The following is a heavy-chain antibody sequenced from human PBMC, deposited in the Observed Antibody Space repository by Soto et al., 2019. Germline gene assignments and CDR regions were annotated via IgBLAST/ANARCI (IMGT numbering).Heavy chain of an antibody. CDR2: IGPYSGNT. V-gene: IGHV1-18*01. CDR1: CYTFTSET. CDR3: ARDTGNYFDY. J-gene: IGHJ4*02. Sequence: ASVKVSCKASCYTFTSETISCVRLAPGQGLEWMGWIGPYSGNTDYAQKFQGRVTVTTDTSTSSAYMELRSLRSDDTGVYYCARDTGNYFDYWGQGTQVTVSS. D-gene: IGHD2-8*02.